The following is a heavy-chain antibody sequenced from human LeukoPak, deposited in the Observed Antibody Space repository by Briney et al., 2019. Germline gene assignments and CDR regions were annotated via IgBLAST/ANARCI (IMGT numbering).Heavy chain of an antibody. CDR3: ARREYYYYYYMDV. Sequence: PGGSLRLSCAASGFTFSSYSMNWVRQAPGKGLEWVSSISSSSSTIYYADSVKGRFTISRDNAKNSLYLQMNSLRAEDTAVYYCARREYYYYYYMDVWGKGTTVTVSS. V-gene: IGHV3-48*01. CDR2: ISSSSSTI. J-gene: IGHJ6*03. CDR1: GFTFSSYS.